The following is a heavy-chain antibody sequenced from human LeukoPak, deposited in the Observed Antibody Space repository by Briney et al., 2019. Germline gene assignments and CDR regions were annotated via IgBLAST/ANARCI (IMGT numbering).Heavy chain of an antibody. D-gene: IGHD3-10*01. Sequence: SETLSLTCAVYGGSYSGYYWSWIRQPPGKGLEWIGEINHSGSTNYNPFLKSRVAISVDTSKNQCSLKLSSLTAGDTAVYYCARGRGRLLWFGDRTLNYWGQGTLVTVSS. CDR2: INHSGST. CDR3: ARGRGRLLWFGDRTLNY. J-gene: IGHJ4*02. CDR1: GGSYSGYY. V-gene: IGHV4-34*01.